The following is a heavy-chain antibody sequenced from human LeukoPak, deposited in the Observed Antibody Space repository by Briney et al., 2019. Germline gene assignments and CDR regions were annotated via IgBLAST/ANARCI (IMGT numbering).Heavy chain of an antibody. CDR1: GYTFTGYY. CDR2: INPNSGGT. Sequence: ASVKVSCKASGYTFTGYYMHWVRQAPGQGLEWMGWINPNSGGTNHAQKFQGRVTMTRDTSISTAYMELSRLRSDDTAVYYCARRGGGSSLDYWGQGTLVTVSS. J-gene: IGHJ4*02. CDR3: ARRGGGSSLDY. V-gene: IGHV1-2*02. D-gene: IGHD6-6*01.